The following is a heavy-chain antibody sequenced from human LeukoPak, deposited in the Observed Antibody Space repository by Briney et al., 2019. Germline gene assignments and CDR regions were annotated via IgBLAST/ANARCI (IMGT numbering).Heavy chain of an antibody. CDR3: GRDVNWNQIDY. Sequence: GESLRLSCAASGFTFNNHWMHWVRQAPGKGLVWISRINTDGRTTDYADSVKGRFTIYRNNAKNTLYLQMNSLRAEDTAVYYCGRDVNWNQIDYWGQGSLVTVSS. D-gene: IGHD1-20*01. CDR2: INTDGRTT. J-gene: IGHJ4*02. CDR1: GFTFNNHW. V-gene: IGHV3-74*01.